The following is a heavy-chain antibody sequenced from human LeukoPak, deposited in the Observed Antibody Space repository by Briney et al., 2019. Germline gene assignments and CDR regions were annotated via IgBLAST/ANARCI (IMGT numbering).Heavy chain of an antibody. CDR3: ARDYGGAPDSVVVVAVDY. V-gene: IGHV1-18*01. D-gene: IGHD2-15*01. CDR2: ISAYNGNT. J-gene: IGHJ4*02. CDR1: GYTFTSYG. Sequence: ASVKVSCKASGYTFTSYGISWVRQAPGQGLEWMGWISAYNGNTNYAQKLQGRVTMTTDTSTSTAYMELRSLRSDDTAVYYCARDYGGAPDSVVVVAVDYWGQGTLVTVSS.